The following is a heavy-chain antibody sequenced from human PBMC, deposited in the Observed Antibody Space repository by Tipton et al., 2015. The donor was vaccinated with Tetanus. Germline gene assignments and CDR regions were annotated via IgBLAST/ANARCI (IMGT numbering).Heavy chain of an antibody. CDR3: AKGRYYYDSSGYSSPLFDY. V-gene: IGHV3-23*01. J-gene: IGHJ4*02. Sequence: ALRLSCAASGFTFSSYAMSWVRQAPGKGLAWVSAISGSGGSTYYADSVKGRFTISRDNSKNTLYLQMNSLRAEDTAVYYCAKGRYYYDSSGYSSPLFDYWGQGTLVTVSS. CDR1: GFTFSSYA. CDR2: ISGSGGST. D-gene: IGHD3-22*01.